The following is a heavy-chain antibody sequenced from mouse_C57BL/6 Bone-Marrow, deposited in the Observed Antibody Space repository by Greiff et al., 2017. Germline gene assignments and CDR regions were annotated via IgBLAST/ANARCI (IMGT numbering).Heavy chain of an antibody. Sequence: QVQLQQPGAELVKPGASVKLSCKASGYTFTSYWMHWVKQRPGQGLEWIGMIHPNSGSTNYNEKFKSKATLTVDKSSSTAYMQLSSLTSEDSAVYYCARKEKNLGDYWYFDVWCTGTTVTVSS. J-gene: IGHJ1*03. D-gene: IGHD4-1*01. CDR1: GYTFTSYW. CDR3: ARKEKNLGDYWYFDV. CDR2: IHPNSGST. V-gene: IGHV1-64*01.